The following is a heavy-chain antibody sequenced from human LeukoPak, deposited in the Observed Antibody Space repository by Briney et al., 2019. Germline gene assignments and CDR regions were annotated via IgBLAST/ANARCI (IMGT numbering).Heavy chain of an antibody. J-gene: IGHJ4*02. CDR1: GFTFSSYT. V-gene: IGHV3-30*04. Sequence: GGSLRLSCAASGFTFSSYTMHWVRQAPDKGLDWVAVISSDGSNKYYADSVKGRFTISRDNSKDSLYLQMNSLRVEDTAVYYCARDLSGVGIEAYWGQGTLATVSS. D-gene: IGHD2-15*01. CDR2: ISSDGSNK. CDR3: ARDLSGVGIEAY.